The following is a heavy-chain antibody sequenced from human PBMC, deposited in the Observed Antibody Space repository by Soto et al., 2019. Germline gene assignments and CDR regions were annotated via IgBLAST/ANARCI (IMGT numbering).Heavy chain of an antibody. CDR2: IIPIFGTV. CDR1: GGTFSSYA. J-gene: IGHJ2*01. D-gene: IGHD5-12*01. V-gene: IGHV1-69*12. Sequence: QVQLVQSGAAVKKPGSSVKVSCKASGGTFSSYAISWVRQAPGQGLEWMGGIIPIFGTVKYAQKFQGRVTITADESTSPAYMELSRLRSEDTAVYYCARGNHRWLQLWYFDLWGRGTLVTVSS. CDR3: ARGNHRWLQLWYFDL.